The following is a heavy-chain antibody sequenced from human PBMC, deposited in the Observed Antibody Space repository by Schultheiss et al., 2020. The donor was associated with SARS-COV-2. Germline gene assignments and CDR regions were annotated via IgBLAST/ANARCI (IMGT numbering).Heavy chain of an antibody. CDR1: GGSISSYH. D-gene: IGHD3-10*01. CDR2: IYTSGST. Sequence: SQTLSLTCTVSGGSISSYHLTWIRQPAGKGLEWIGRIYTSGSTNYNPSLKSRVTISVDTSKNQFSLKLSSVTAADTAVYYFARGGRGDIWGQGTMVTVSS. V-gene: IGHV4-4*07. CDR3: ARGGRGDI. J-gene: IGHJ3*02.